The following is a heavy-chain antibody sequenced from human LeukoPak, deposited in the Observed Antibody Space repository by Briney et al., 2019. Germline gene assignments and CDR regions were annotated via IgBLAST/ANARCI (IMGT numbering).Heavy chain of an antibody. D-gene: IGHD3-22*01. CDR1: GFTFSSYE. CDR3: ARPYYYDSSNAFDI. V-gene: IGHV3-48*03. J-gene: IGHJ3*02. CDR2: ISSSGSTI. Sequence: GGSLRLSCAASGFTFSSYEMNWVRQAPGKGLEWVSYISSSGSTIYYADSVKGRFTISRDNAKNSLYLQMNTLRAEDTAVYYCARPYYYDSSNAFDIWGQGTMVTVSS.